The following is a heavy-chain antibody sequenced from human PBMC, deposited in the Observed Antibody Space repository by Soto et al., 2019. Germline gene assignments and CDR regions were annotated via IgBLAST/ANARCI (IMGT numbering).Heavy chain of an antibody. CDR2: IYYSGST. J-gene: IGHJ3*02. D-gene: IGHD3-10*01. CDR3: ARDRPGVSVAFDI. Sequence: QVQLQESGPGLVKPSQTLSLTCTVSGGSISSGGYYWSWIRQHPGKGLEWIGYIYYSGSTYYNPSLKSRVTIAVDTSKNQFSLKLSSVTAADTAVYYCARDRPGVSVAFDIWGQGTMVTVSS. CDR1: GGSISSGGYY. V-gene: IGHV4-31*03.